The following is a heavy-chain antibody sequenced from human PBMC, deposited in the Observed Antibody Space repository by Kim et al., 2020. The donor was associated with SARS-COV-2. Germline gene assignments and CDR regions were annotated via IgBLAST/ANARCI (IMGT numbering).Heavy chain of an antibody. J-gene: IGHJ3*02. D-gene: IGHD2-2*01. CDR1: GFTFSSYD. CDR3: ARASCSSTSCYDAFDI. V-gene: IGHV3-13*04. Sequence: GGSLRLSCAASGFTFSSYDMHWVRQATGKGLEWVSAIGTAGDTYYPGSVKGRFTISRENAKNSLYLQMNSLRAGDTAVYYCARASCSSTSCYDAFDIWGQGTMVTVSS. CDR2: IGTAGDT.